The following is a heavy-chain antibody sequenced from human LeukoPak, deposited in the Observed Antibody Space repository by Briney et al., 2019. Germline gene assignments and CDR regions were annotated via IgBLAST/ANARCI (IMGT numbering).Heavy chain of an antibody. CDR3: ARAPISGFSGWYFHY. CDR1: GYTFTSYG. Sequence: AAVKVSCKASGYTFTSYGISWVRQAPGQGLEGMGWNSAYNGNTHYAQKLQGRVTMTTDTSTSTAYMELRSLRSDDTAVYYCARAPISGFSGWYFHYWGQGTLVTVSS. D-gene: IGHD6-19*01. J-gene: IGHJ4*02. CDR2: NSAYNGNT. V-gene: IGHV1-18*01.